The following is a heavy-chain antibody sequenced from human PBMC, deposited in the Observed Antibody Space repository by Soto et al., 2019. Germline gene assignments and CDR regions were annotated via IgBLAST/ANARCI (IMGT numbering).Heavy chain of an antibody. CDR3: ATEWSSSETEFDF. CDR2: ISHDGSNK. CDR1: GFTFSTYG. J-gene: IGHJ4*02. V-gene: IGHV3-30*03. D-gene: IGHD6-6*01. Sequence: QVQLVESGGGVVQPGRSLRLSCAASGFTFSTYGMHWVRQAPGKGLEWVAVISHDGSNKYYADSVKGRFTISIDNSKNTVYLQMNSLRGEDTAVYYCATEWSSSETEFDFWGQGALVTVSS.